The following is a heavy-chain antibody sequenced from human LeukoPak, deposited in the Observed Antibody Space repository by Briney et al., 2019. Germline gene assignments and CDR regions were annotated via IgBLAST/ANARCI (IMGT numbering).Heavy chain of an antibody. CDR1: GFTFSSYT. J-gene: IGHJ4*02. CDR3: ARHVVAVGFDY. CDR2: ITSSSSYI. D-gene: IGHD3-22*01. Sequence: GGSLRLSCAASGFTFSSYTMNWVRQAPGKGLEWVSSITSSSSYIYYADSVKGRFTISRDNAKNSLYLQMNSLRAEDTAVYYCARHVVAVGFDYWGQGTLVTVSS. V-gene: IGHV3-21*01.